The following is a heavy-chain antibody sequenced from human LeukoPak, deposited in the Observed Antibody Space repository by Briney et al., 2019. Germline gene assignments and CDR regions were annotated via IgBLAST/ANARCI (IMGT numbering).Heavy chain of an antibody. V-gene: IGHV1-69*13. J-gene: IGHJ4*02. CDR2: VIPIFGTA. D-gene: IGHD1-26*01. Sequence: SVKVSCKASGGTFSSYAISWVRQAPGQGLEWMGGVIPIFGTANYAQKFQGRVTITADESTSTAYMELSSLRSEDTAVYYCARVMASGSYYPFDYWGQGTLVTVSS. CDR3: ARVMASGSYYPFDY. CDR1: GGTFSSYA.